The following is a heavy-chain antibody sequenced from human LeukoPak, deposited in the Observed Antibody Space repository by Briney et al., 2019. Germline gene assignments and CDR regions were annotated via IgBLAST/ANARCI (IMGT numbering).Heavy chain of an antibody. Sequence: SETLSLTCTVSGGSISSYYWSWIRQPPGKGLEWIGYIYYSGSTNYNPSLKSRVTISVDTSKNQFSLKLSSVTAADTAVYYCARAHPYDAFDIWGQGTMVTVSS. CDR2: IYYSGST. J-gene: IGHJ3*02. CDR1: GGSISSYY. V-gene: IGHV4-59*01. CDR3: ARAHPYDAFDI.